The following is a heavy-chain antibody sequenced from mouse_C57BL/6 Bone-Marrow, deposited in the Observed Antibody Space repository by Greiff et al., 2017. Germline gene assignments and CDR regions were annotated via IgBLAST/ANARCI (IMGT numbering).Heavy chain of an antibody. Sequence: DVHLVESGGGLVKPGGSLKLSCAASGFTFSSYAMSWVRQTPEKRLEWVATISDGGSYTYYPDNVKGRFTISRDNAKNNLYLQMSHLKSEDTAMXYCAREWSKRAMDYWGQGTSVTVSS. CDR2: ISDGGSYT. CDR3: AREWSKRAMDY. V-gene: IGHV5-4*01. D-gene: IGHD2-5*01. J-gene: IGHJ4*01. CDR1: GFTFSSYA.